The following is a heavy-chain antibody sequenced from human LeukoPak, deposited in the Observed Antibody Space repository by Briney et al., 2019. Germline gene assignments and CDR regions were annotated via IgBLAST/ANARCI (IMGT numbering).Heavy chain of an antibody. J-gene: IGHJ4*02. D-gene: IGHD2-2*01. CDR2: INGERSTT. V-gene: IGHV3-74*01. CDR3: ARGGPQSTSPADF. CDR1: GFAFSSYW. Sequence: PGGSPRLSCAASGFAFSSYWMHWVRQAPGKGLMWVSHINGERSTTTYADSVKGRFTISRDNAKNTLYLEMNTLRADDTAVYYCARGGPQSTSPADFWGQGTLVTVSS.